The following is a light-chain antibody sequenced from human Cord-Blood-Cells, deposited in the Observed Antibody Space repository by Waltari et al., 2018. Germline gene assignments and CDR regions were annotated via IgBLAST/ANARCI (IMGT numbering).Light chain of an antibody. J-gene: IGLJ2*01. CDR1: SSDYGGYNY. CDR3: SSYAGSNNVV. V-gene: IGLV2-8*01. Sequence: QSALTQPPSASGSPGQSVTISCTGTSSDYGGYNYVSWYQQNPGKAPKLMIYEVSKRPSGVPDRFSGSKSGNTASLTVSGLQAEDEADYYCSSYAGSNNVVFGGGTKLTVL. CDR2: EVS.